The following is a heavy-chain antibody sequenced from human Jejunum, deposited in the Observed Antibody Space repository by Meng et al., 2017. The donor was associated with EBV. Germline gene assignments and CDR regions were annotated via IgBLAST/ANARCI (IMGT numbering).Heavy chain of an antibody. V-gene: IGHV4-4*02. J-gene: IGHJ4*02. D-gene: IGHD3-22*01. CDR3: AGNGYYALEY. Sequence: LQASGPRLEKPSGTLSLTCVVSGGSISDNDWWSWVRQPPGKGLEWLGEIYHGGGTNYNPSLESRVTISVDKSKNQFSLKLNSVTVADTAVYYCAGNGYYALEYWGPGILVTVSS. CDR1: GGSISDNDW. CDR2: IYHGGGT.